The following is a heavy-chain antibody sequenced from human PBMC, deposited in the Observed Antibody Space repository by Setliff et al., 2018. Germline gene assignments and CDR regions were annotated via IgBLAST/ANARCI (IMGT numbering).Heavy chain of an antibody. D-gene: IGHD3-3*01. J-gene: IGHJ6*03. Sequence: HPGGSLRLSCAAPGPTFSRYSMNWVRQAPGKGLEWISYISSSNSGMYYADSVKGRFTISRDSAKNSVYLQMNSLRAEDTAVYYCTRTSGLQFFNYYMDVWGKGTTVTVSS. CDR2: ISSSNSGM. CDR1: GPTFSRYS. CDR3: TRTSGLQFFNYYMDV. V-gene: IGHV3-48*01.